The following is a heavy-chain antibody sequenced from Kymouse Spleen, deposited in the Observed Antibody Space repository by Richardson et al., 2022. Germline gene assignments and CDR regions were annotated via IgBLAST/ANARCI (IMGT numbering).Heavy chain of an antibody. CDR1: GFTFSSYD. D-gene: IGHD1-1*01,IGHD1-20*01,IGHD1-7*01. CDR3: ARAGRDYYYYGMDV. V-gene: IGHV3-13*01. J-gene: IGHJ6*02. CDR2: IGTAGDT. Sequence: EVQLVESGGGLVQPGGSLRLSCAASGFTFSSYDMHWVRQATGKGLEWVSAIGTAGDTYYPGSVKGRFTISRENAKNSLYLQMNSLRAGDTAVYYCARAGRDYYYYGMDVWGQGTTVTVSS.